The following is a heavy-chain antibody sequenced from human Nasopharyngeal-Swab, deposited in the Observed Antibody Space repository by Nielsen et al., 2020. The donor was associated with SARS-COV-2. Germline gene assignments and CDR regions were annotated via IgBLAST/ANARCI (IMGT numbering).Heavy chain of an antibody. CDR3: VKDRYMIGGYFDY. CDR1: GFIFSDYG. D-gene: IGHD3-16*01. CDR2: IRYDGRSK. V-gene: IGHV3-30*02. J-gene: IGHJ4*02. Sequence: GGSLRLSCEASGFIFSDYGMHWVRQAPGKGLEWVAFIRYDGRSKYHADSVRGRFTISRDKSKNTLYLQMNSLRGDDTAVYYCVKDRYMIGGYFDYWGQGALVTVSS.